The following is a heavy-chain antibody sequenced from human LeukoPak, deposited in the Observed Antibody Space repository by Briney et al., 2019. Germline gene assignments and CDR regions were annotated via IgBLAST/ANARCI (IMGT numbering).Heavy chain of an antibody. V-gene: IGHV4-4*02. CDR1: GGSISSTHW. D-gene: IGHD4-17*01. CDR3: ARVPAFYYGDYWTSSNYFDY. Sequence: SGALSLTCAVSGGSISSTHWWSWVPQPPGKGWEWIGEIFQSGRTNYNPSLKSRVSISVDKSRNQFSLKLSSVTAADTAVYYCARVPAFYYGDYWTSSNYFDYWGQGTLVTVSS. CDR2: IFQSGRT. J-gene: IGHJ4*02.